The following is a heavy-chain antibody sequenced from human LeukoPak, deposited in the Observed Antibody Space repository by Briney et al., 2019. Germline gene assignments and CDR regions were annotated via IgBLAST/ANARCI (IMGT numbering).Heavy chain of an antibody. CDR1: GFTFSSYW. D-gene: IGHD1-26*01. Sequence: PGGSLRLSCAASGFTFSSYWMSWVRQAPGKGLEWVANIKQDGSETYYVDSVKGRFTISRDNAKNSLFLQMNSLRAEDTAVYYCARVGVRGGTDYWGQGTLVTVSS. CDR2: IKQDGSET. CDR3: ARVGVRGGTDY. J-gene: IGHJ4*02. V-gene: IGHV3-7*05.